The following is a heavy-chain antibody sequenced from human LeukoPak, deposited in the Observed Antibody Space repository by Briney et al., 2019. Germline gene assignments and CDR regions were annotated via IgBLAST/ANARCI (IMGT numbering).Heavy chain of an antibody. D-gene: IGHD2-2*03. Sequence: SETLSLTCSVSGYSIRRGYHWGWIRHPPGKGLEGIGTIHHSGSTYYNPSVKSRVTISGDKAKNQFSLQLTSVTAADTPVYYCASVTWINDYWGQGTLVTVSS. CDR2: IHHSGST. CDR3: ASVTWINDY. CDR1: GYSIRRGYH. V-gene: IGHV4-38-2*02. J-gene: IGHJ4*02.